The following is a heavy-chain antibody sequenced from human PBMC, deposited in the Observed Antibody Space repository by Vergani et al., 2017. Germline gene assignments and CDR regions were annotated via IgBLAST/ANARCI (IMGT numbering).Heavy chain of an antibody. CDR1: GFTFSSYA. J-gene: IGHJ4*02. CDR3: ARDTVTGSRYFDY. CDR2: ISGSGGST. D-gene: IGHD6-19*01. Sequence: VQLVESGGGVVQPGGSLRLSCGASGFTFSSYAMSWVRQAPGKGLEWVSAISGSGGSTYYADSVKGRFTISRDNSKNTLFLQMNSLRPEDTAVYYCARDTVTGSRYFDYWGQGTLVTVSS. V-gene: IGHV3-23*04.